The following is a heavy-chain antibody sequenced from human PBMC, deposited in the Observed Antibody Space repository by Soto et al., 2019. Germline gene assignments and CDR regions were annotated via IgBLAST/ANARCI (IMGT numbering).Heavy chain of an antibody. CDR2: IIPIFGTP. Sequence: SVKVSCKAFGGSFSDYAISWVRQAPGQGLEWMGGIIPIFGTPNYAQKFQDRVTFTAHESSNTAYMELSRLTSEDTAVYYCARDRAPRGWSYLDLWGQGTQVTVSS. V-gene: IGHV1-69*13. J-gene: IGHJ4*02. CDR1: GGSFSDYA. D-gene: IGHD2-15*01. CDR3: ARDRAPRGWSYLDL.